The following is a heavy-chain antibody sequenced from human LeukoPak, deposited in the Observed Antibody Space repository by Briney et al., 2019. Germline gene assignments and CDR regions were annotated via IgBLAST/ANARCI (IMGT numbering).Heavy chain of an antibody. J-gene: IGHJ6*02. Sequence: GGSLRLSCAASGFNFSKYWMTWVRQAPGKGLEWVANIKQDGSEKYYVDSVGGRLTITRDNAKNALYLQMNSLRAEDTAVYYCARGLFVVVITTDYYGLDVWGQGTTVTVSS. D-gene: IGHD3-22*01. CDR3: ARGLFVVVITTDYYGLDV. V-gene: IGHV3-7*01. CDR1: GFNFSKYW. CDR2: IKQDGSEK.